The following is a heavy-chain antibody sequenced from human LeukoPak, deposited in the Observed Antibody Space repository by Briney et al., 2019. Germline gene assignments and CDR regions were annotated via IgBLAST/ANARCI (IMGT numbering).Heavy chain of an antibody. CDR1: GFTFSSYW. D-gene: IGHD6-19*01. Sequence: GGSLRLSCAASGFTFSSYWMSWVRQAPGKGLEWVANIKQDGSEKYYVDSVKGRFTISRDNAKSSLYLQMNSLRAEDTAVYYCVGGQWLARCPTCFGYYYYYMDVWGKGTTVTVSS. CDR2: IKQDGSEK. CDR3: VGGQWLARCPTCFGYYYYYMDV. J-gene: IGHJ6*03. V-gene: IGHV3-7*04.